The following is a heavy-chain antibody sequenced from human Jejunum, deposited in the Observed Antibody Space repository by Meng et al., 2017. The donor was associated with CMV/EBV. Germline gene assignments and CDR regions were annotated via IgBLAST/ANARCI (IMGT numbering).Heavy chain of an antibody. CDR3: ARVGAYCGGDCYHPR. V-gene: IGHV4-4*02. CDR1: GDSLSSRNW. Sequence: VQLQESGPGLANHSGPVTLTCAVSGDSLSSRNWWSWVRQPPGKGLEWIGEIYHSGSTNYNPSLKSRVTISVDESKNQFSLRLSSVTAADTAVYYCARVGAYCGGDCYHPRWGQGTLVTVSS. D-gene: IGHD2-21*02. CDR2: IYHSGST. J-gene: IGHJ4*02.